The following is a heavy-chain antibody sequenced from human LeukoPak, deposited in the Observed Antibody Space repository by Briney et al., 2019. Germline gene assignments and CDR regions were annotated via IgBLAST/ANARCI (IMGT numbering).Heavy chain of an antibody. D-gene: IGHD3-22*01. J-gene: IGHJ4*02. Sequence: PGGSLRLSCAASGFTFSSYSMNWVRQAPGKGLEWVSYISSSSSTIYYADSVKGRFTISRDNAKNSLYLQMNSLRAEDTAVYYCARPDNYYDSSGYYYDYWGQGTLVTVSS. CDR3: ARPDNYYDSSGYYYDY. V-gene: IGHV3-48*04. CDR1: GFTFSSYS. CDR2: ISSSSSTI.